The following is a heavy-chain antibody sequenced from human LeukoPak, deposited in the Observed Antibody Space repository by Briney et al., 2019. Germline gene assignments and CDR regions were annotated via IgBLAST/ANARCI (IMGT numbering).Heavy chain of an antibody. J-gene: IGHJ4*02. D-gene: IGHD3-22*01. CDR3: AGGYFHNSGYYFDY. Sequence: ASVKVSCKPSRYTFTNYDINWVRQATGQGLEWMGWMNPNSGNTGYAQKFQGRVTMTRNTSISTAYMELSSLRSEDTAVYYCAGGYFHNSGYYFDYWGQGTLVTVSS. V-gene: IGHV1-8*01. CDR1: RYTFTNYD. CDR2: MNPNSGNT.